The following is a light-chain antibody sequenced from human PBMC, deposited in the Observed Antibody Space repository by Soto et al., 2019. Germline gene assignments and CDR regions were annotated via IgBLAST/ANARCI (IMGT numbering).Light chain of an antibody. CDR2: DVG. V-gene: IGLV2-11*01. CDR3: GSYAGSYARV. J-gene: IGLJ1*01. Sequence: QSALTQPRSVSGSPGKSVTISCTGTSSDVGGYNYVYWYQQHPGKAPKLMIYDVGKRASGVPDRFSGSKSDISASLTISGLQAEDVAAYYSGSYAGSYARVFGTGTKLTVL. CDR1: SSDVGGYNY.